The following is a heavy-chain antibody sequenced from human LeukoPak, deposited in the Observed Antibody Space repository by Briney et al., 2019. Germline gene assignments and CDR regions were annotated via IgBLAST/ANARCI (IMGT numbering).Heavy chain of an antibody. V-gene: IGHV3-7*03. CDR3: VRHDGNRTGSTYYDAFDI. Sequence: PGGSLRLSCVASGFSFNKYWMIWVRQAPGKGLEWVANVNRDGNEKHYVDSVEGRFAISRDNAKNSLYLQMNSLRNEDTAVYYCVRHDGNRTGSTYYDAFDIWGQGTLVTVSS. D-gene: IGHD2/OR15-2a*01. CDR2: VNRDGNEK. J-gene: IGHJ3*02. CDR1: GFSFNKYW.